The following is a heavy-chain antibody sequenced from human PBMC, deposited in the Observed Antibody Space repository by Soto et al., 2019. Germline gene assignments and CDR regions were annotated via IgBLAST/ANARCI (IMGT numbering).Heavy chain of an antibody. V-gene: IGHV4-31*03. Sequence: SETLSLTCTVSGGSISSGGYYWSWIRQHPGKGLEWIGYIYYSGSTYYNPSLKSRVTISVDTSKNQFSLKLSSVTAADTAVYYCARAIRAFGDYASDWGQGTLVTVSS. CDR1: GGSISSGGYY. CDR2: IYYSGST. CDR3: ARAIRAFGDYASD. D-gene: IGHD4-17*01. J-gene: IGHJ4*02.